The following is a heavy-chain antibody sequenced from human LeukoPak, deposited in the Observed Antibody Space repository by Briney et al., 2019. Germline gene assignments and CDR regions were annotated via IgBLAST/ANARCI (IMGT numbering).Heavy chain of an antibody. CDR3: ARFGYVAAVDL. V-gene: IGHV3-7*01. CDR1: GFSFSAYW. CDR2: INPDGTET. J-gene: IGHJ4*02. D-gene: IGHD2-15*01. Sequence: PGGSLRLSCAASGFSFSAYWMTWVRQAPGTGLEWVANINPDGTETYYVDPVKGRFTISRDNAKNLLYLQMNSLRAEDTAVYYCARFGYVAAVDLWGQGTLVTVSS.